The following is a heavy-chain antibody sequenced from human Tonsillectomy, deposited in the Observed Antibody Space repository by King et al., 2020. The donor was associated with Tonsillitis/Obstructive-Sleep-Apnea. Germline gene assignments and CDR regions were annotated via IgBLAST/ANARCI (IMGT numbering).Heavy chain of an antibody. D-gene: IGHD3-9*01. CDR2: IYYSGST. V-gene: IGHV4-39*01. Sequence: QLQESGPGLVKPSETLSLTCTVSGGSIGSSSHYWGWIRQPPGKGLEWIGSIYYSGSTYYSPSLKSRVTISVDTSKNQFSLKLCSMTAADTAVYYCARQIGHYDILTGYSQNWFDPWGQGTLVTVSS. CDR3: ARQIGHYDILTGYSQNWFDP. CDR1: GGSIGSSSHY. J-gene: IGHJ5*02.